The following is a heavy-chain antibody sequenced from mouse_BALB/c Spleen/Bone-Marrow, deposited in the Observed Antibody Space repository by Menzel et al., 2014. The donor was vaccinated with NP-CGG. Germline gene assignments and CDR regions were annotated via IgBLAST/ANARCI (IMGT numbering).Heavy chain of an antibody. Sequence: QVQLQQSGAELAKPGASVKMSCKASGYTFXSYWMHWIKQRPGQGLEWIGYITPSTGYIEYSQKFKDKATLTADKSSSTAYMQLSSLTSEDSAVYYCARPRFAYWGQGTLVTVSA. J-gene: IGHJ3*01. CDR3: ARPRFAY. V-gene: IGHV1-7*01. CDR2: ITPSTGYI. CDR1: GYTFXSYW.